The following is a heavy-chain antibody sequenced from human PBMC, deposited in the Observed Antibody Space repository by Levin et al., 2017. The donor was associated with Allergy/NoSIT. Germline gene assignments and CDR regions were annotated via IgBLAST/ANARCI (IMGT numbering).Heavy chain of an antibody. V-gene: IGHV4-61*02. CDR2: MYTSGST. D-gene: IGHD3-10*02. CDR1: GGSISNSSYY. J-gene: IGHJ4*02. CDR3: VRGYYGRGDY. Sequence: KTSETLSLTCTVSGGSISNSSYYWSWIRQPAGKGLEWIGRMYTSGSTNYNPSLKSRVTISLDTSKNQFSLMLRSVTAADTAVYYCVRGYYGRGDYWGQGTLVTVSS.